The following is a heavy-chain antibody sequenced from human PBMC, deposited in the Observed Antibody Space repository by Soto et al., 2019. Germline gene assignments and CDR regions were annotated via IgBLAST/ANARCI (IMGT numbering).Heavy chain of an antibody. Sequence: SETLSLTCTVSGGSISSYYWSWIRQPPGKGLEWIGYIYYSGSTNYNPSLKSRVTISVDTSKNQFSLKLSSVTAADAAVYYCARLLFWGSVVRAARDAFDIWGQGTMVTVSS. J-gene: IGHJ3*02. D-gene: IGHD2-2*01. CDR2: IYYSGST. CDR3: ARLLFWGSVVRAARDAFDI. V-gene: IGHV4-59*08. CDR1: GGSISSYY.